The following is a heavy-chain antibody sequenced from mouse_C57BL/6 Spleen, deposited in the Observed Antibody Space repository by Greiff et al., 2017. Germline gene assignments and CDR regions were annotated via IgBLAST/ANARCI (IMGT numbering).Heavy chain of an antibody. Sequence: QVHVKQSGAELVKPGASVKLSCKASGYTFTEYTIHWVKQRSGQGLEWIGWFYPGSGSIKYNEKFKDKATLTADKSSSTVYMELSRLTSEDSAVYFCARPPHYYGSSLNYAMDYWGQGTSVTVSS. CDR1: GYTFTEYT. CDR3: ARPPHYYGSSLNYAMDY. J-gene: IGHJ4*01. CDR2: FYPGSGSI. V-gene: IGHV1-62-2*01. D-gene: IGHD1-1*01.